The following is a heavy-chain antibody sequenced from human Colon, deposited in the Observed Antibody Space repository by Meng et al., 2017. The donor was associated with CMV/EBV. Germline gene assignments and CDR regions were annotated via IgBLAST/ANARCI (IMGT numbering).Heavy chain of an antibody. V-gene: IGHV1-2*02. CDR3: AREGDYSNGGWFDH. J-gene: IGHJ5*02. CDR1: VYTFTGYY. CDR2: INPNSGGT. Sequence: ASLKVSCKATVYTFTGYYMHWVRQAPGQGLEWMGWINPNSGGTNYAQEFQGRVTMNRDTSISTAHMELSRLESDDTAVDYCAREGDYSNGGWFDHWGQGTLVTVSS. D-gene: IGHD4-11*01.